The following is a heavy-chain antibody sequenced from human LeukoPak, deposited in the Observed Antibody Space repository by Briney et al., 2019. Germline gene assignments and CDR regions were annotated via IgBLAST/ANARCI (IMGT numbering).Heavy chain of an antibody. CDR3: ARVPVAAAGQGIDY. Sequence: GGSLRLSCAASGFTFNNYWMHWARQAPGKGLVWVSRINSDGSSTNYADSVKGRFTISRDNDENTLYLQMNSLRAEDTAVYYCARVPVAAAGQGIDYWGQGTLVTVSS. CDR2: INSDGSST. V-gene: IGHV3-74*01. J-gene: IGHJ4*02. D-gene: IGHD6-13*01. CDR1: GFTFNNYW.